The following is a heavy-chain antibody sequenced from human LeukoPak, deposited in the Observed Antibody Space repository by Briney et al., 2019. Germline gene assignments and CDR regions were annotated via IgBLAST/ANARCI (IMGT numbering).Heavy chain of an antibody. D-gene: IGHD3-16*01. CDR1: GFTFSSFK. Sequence: GGSLRLSCAASGFTFSSFKMTWVRQAPGKGLEWVASISPSSTYIYYGDSLKGRVTVSRDNAKSLLFLHMSSLRPDDTAVYYCARDFTGGEYFDSWGKGALVSVSS. CDR3: ARDFTGGEYFDS. V-gene: IGHV3-21*06. CDR2: ISPSSTYI. J-gene: IGHJ4*02.